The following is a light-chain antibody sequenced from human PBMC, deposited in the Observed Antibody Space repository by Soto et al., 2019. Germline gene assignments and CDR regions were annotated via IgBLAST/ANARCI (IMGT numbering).Light chain of an antibody. V-gene: IGLV2-14*01. CDR2: EIT. J-gene: IGLJ2*01. CDR3: SSYTSSSNPV. CDR1: STDVGGYNY. Sequence: QSALTQPPSVSGSPGQRITISCTGTSTDVGGYNYVSWYQQHPGRAPKLMIYEITNRPSGVSNRFSGSKSGNTPSLTSSGLQAEDEDDYYCSSYTSSSNPVFGGGTKLTVL.